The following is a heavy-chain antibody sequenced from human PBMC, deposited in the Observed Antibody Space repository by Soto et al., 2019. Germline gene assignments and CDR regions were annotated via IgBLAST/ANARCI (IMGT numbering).Heavy chain of an antibody. Sequence: QVQLVESGGGVVQPGRSLRLSCAASGFTFSSYGMHWVRQAPGKGLEWVAVIWYDGSNKYYADSVKGRFTISRDNSKNTLYLQMNILRAEDTALYYCARFLDEGYCISTSCQYGMDVWGQGTTVTVSS. CDR1: GFTFSSYG. V-gene: IGHV3-33*01. J-gene: IGHJ6*02. CDR2: IWYDGSNK. CDR3: ARFLDEGYCISTSCQYGMDV. D-gene: IGHD2-2*01.